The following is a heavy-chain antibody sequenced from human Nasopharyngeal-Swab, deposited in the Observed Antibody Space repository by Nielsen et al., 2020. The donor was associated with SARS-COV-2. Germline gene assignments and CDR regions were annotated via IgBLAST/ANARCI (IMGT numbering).Heavy chain of an antibody. V-gene: IGHV3-9*01. D-gene: IGHD5-12*01. CDR1: GFRFDYHD. CDR3: AKSDYSGYEPGYYMEV. Sequence: SLKISCAASGFRFDYHDMHWVRQAPGKGLEWVSGITWNSENLGYADSVKGRFTISRDNARNSLYLQMNSLRPEDTALYYCAKSDYSGYEPGYYMEVWGQGTTVTVSS. J-gene: IGHJ6*03. CDR2: ITWNSENL.